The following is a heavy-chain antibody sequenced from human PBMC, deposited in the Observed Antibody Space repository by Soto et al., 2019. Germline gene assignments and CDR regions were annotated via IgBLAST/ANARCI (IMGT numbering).Heavy chain of an antibody. CDR1: GFTFSSYS. Sequence: GGSLRLSCAASGFTFSSYSMNWVRQAPGKGLEWVSSISSSSSYIYYADSVKGRFTISRDNAKNSLYLQMNSLRAEDTAVYYCARLRDGCYFDYWGQGTLVTVSS. J-gene: IGHJ4*02. D-gene: IGHD6-19*01. V-gene: IGHV3-21*01. CDR3: ARLRDGCYFDY. CDR2: ISSSSSYI.